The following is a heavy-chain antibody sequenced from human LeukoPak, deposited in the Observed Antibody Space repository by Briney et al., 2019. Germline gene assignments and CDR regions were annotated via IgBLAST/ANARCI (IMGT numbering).Heavy chain of an antibody. D-gene: IGHD1-26*01. V-gene: IGHV1-46*01. CDR1: GYTFTSYY. CDR2: INPSGGST. J-gene: IGHJ4*02. CDR3: ARDSLGGSYFISANYFDY. Sequence: GASVKVSCKASGYTFTSYYMHWVRQAPGQGLEWMGIINPSGGSTSYAQKFQGRVTMTRDMSTSTVYMELSSLRSEDTAVYYCARDSLGGSYFISANYFDYWGQGTLVTVSS.